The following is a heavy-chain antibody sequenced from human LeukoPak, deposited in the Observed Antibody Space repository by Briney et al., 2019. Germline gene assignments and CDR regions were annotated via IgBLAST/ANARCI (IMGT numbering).Heavy chain of an antibody. CDR1: GFSLSDYY. CDR3: ARRTIITPGGFDY. D-gene: IGHD3-10*01. J-gene: IGHJ4*02. Sequence: GGSLRLSCAVSGFSLSDYYMTWIRQVPGKGLEWISYITATGSTTYYADSPKGRLTISRDTAKSFVYLQMNSLRVDDTAVYYCARRTIITPGGFDYWGQGTLVTVSS. CDR2: ITATGSTT. V-gene: IGHV3-11*01.